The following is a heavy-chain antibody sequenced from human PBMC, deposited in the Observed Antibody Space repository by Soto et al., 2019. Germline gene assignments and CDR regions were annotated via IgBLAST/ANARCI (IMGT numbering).Heavy chain of an antibody. CDR2: INPNSGGT. J-gene: IGHJ4*02. V-gene: IGHV1-2*02. CDR3: ARVLRVGATSFGY. Sequence: ASVKVSCKASGYTFTGYYMHWVRQAPGQGLEWMGWINPNSGGTNYAQKFQGRVTMTRDTSISTAYMELSRLRSDDTAVYYCARVLRVGATSFGYWGQGTLVTVSS. CDR1: GYTFTGYY. D-gene: IGHD1-26*01.